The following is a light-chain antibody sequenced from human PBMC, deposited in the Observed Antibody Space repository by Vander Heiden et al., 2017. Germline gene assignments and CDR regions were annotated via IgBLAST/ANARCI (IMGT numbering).Light chain of an antibody. J-gene: IGKJ3*01. CDR3: QLSYSTHMFT. Sequence: DIQLTQSPSSLSASVGDRVTITCRARQSISSYLNWYQQKPGKAPKLLIYAASSLQSRVPSRFSGSGSATDFTLTISSLQPEDYATYYCQLSYSTHMFTFGPGTKVDIK. CDR2: AAS. CDR1: QSISSY. V-gene: IGKV1-39*01.